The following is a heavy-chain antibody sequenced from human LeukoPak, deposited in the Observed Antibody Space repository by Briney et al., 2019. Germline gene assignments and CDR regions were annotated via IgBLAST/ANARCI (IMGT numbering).Heavy chain of an antibody. Sequence: ASVKVSCKASGGTFSSYAISWVRQAPGQGLEWMGGIIPIFGTANYAQKFQGRVTITTGESTSTAYMELSSLRSEDTAVYYCARDSGSGYDYYYYYGMDVWGQGTTVTVSS. CDR1: GGTFSSYA. V-gene: IGHV1-69*05. D-gene: IGHD5-12*01. CDR2: IIPIFGTA. J-gene: IGHJ6*02. CDR3: ARDSGSGYDYYYYYGMDV.